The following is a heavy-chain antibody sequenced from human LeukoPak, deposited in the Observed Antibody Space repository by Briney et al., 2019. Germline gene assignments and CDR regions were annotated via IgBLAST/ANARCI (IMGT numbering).Heavy chain of an antibody. D-gene: IGHD6-13*01. CDR1: GFTFGDSA. CDR3: SRGGGAAYD. J-gene: IGHJ4*02. CDR2: IRSKSYGVTA. V-gene: IGHV3-49*03. Sequence: GGSLRLSRTASGFTFGDSAMSWFRQAPGKGLEWVAFIRSKSYGVTAEYAGSVRGRFTISRDDSKNVIYLQMDSPETEDTAVYYCSRGGGAAYDWGQGTRVTVSS.